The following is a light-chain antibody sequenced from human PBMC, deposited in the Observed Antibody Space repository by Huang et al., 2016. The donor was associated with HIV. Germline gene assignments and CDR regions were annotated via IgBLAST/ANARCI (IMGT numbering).Light chain of an antibody. CDR1: QDISNY. CDR2: DAS. J-gene: IGKJ3*01. V-gene: IGKV1-33*01. CDR3: QQYDNLPVT. Sequence: DIQMTQSPSSLSASVGDRVTITCQASQDISNYLNWYQQKPGKAPQLRIYDASNLETGGPSRFSGSGSGTAFTFTISSLQPEDIATYYCQQYDNLPVTFGPGTKVDIK.